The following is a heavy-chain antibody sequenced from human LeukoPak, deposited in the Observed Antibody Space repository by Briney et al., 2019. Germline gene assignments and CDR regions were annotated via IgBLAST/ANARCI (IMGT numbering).Heavy chain of an antibody. V-gene: IGHV4-59*01. CDR3: ARTSGSYYLIDAFDI. CDR2: IYYSGST. J-gene: IGHJ3*02. Sequence: PSETLSLTCAVYGGSFSGYYWSWIRQPPGKGLEWIGYIYYSGSTNYNPSLKSRVTISVDTSKNQFSLKLSSVTAADTAVYYCARTSGSYYLIDAFDIWGQGTMVTVSS. D-gene: IGHD3-10*01. CDR1: GGSFSGYY.